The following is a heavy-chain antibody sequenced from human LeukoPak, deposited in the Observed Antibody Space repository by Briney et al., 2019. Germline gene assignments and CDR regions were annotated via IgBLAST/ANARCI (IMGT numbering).Heavy chain of an antibody. Sequence: GGSLRLSCAASGFTFSTYWMHWVRQAPGKGLVWVSGIYNDGSRTSYADSVKGRFTISRDNAKNTLFLQMNSLRTEDTALYYCARDHVYGGADYWGQGTLVTVSS. CDR1: GFTFSTYW. J-gene: IGHJ4*02. V-gene: IGHV3-74*01. CDR2: IYNDGSRT. D-gene: IGHD5/OR15-5a*01. CDR3: ARDHVYGGADY.